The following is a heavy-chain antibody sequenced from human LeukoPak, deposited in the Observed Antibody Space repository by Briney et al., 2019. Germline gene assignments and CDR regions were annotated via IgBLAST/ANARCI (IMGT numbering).Heavy chain of an antibody. J-gene: IGHJ6*02. CDR1: GFTFNSYG. D-gene: IGHD6-13*01. V-gene: IGHV3-23*01. CDR2: ISGSGGST. CDR3: AKDGDRTATDFYDYYGMDV. Sequence: GGSLRLSCAASGFTFNSYGVTWVRQAPGKGLDWVSGISGSGGSTYYADSVKGRFTISRDNSKNTLYLQMNSLRAEDTAVYYCAKDGDRTATDFYDYYGMDVWGQGTTVTVAS.